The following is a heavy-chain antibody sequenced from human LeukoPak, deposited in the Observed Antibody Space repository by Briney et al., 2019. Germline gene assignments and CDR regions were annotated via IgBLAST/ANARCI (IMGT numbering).Heavy chain of an antibody. Sequence: SETLSLTCTVSGGSFSTHYWSWIRQPPGKGLEWIGYIYYSGSTNYNPSLKSRVTISVDTSKNQFSLKLSSQTAADTAVYYCARHLVYSSNWYFDLWGRGTLVTDSS. D-gene: IGHD6-13*01. CDR3: ARHLVYSSNWYFDL. CDR1: GGSFSTHY. V-gene: IGHV4-59*08. J-gene: IGHJ2*01. CDR2: IYYSGST.